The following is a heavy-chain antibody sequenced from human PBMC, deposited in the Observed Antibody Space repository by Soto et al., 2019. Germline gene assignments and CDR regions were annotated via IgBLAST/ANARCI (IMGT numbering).Heavy chain of an antibody. CDR2: IAYDGSNK. J-gene: IGHJ4*02. CDR3: AKDPHEYSYCRFDS. V-gene: IGHV3-30*18. CDR1: GFTFRGYA. Sequence: QVQLVESGGGVVQPGRSLRLSCATSGFTFRGYAMHWVRQPPGKGLEWVAVIAYDGSNKYYVDSVKGRFTISRDNSKNLLYLQRDSLRAEDTAVYYCAKDPHEYSYCRFDSGGQGTLVTVSS. D-gene: IGHD5-18*01.